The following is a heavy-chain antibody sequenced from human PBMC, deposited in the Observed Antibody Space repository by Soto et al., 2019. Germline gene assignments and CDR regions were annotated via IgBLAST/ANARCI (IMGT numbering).Heavy chain of an antibody. D-gene: IGHD4-17*01. Sequence: PGGSLRLSCSASGFTFSMFSMHWVRQAPGKGLEYVSGISSNGDSTYYADSVKGRFTISRDNSKNTLYLQMSSLRAVDTDVYYCVPTRSTVQIKPTWGQGTLVTVSS. V-gene: IGHV3-64D*06. CDR2: ISSNGDST. CDR1: GFTFSMFS. J-gene: IGHJ5*02. CDR3: VPTRSTVQIKPT.